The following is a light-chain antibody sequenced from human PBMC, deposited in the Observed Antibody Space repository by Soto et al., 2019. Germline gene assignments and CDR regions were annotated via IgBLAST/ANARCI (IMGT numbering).Light chain of an antibody. CDR2: GAS. CDR3: QQYNDWPLT. Sequence: EIVMTQSPVTLSVSPGGRATLSCRASQSVGSNLSWYQQQPGQAPRLLIYGASTRATDIPVRFSGSGSGTEFTLTISSLQSKDFAVYYCQQYNDWPLTFGPGTKVDF. V-gene: IGKV3-15*01. J-gene: IGKJ3*01. CDR1: QSVGSN.